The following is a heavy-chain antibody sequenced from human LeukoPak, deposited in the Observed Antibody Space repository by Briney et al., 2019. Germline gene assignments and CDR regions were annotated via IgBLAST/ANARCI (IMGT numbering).Heavy chain of an antibody. CDR2: ISGSGGST. J-gene: IGHJ4*02. CDR1: GFTFSSYA. D-gene: IGHD3-9*01. CDR3: AKLMAGLRYFDWLFADY. V-gene: IGHV3-23*01. Sequence: GGSLRLSCAASGFTFSSYAMSWVRQAPGKGLEWVSAISGSGGSTYYADSVKGRFTISRDNSKDTLYLQMNSLRAEDTAVYYCAKLMAGLRYFDWLFADYWGQGTLVTVSS.